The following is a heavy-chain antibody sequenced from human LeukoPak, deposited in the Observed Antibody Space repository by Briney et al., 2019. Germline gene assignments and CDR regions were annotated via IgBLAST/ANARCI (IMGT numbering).Heavy chain of an antibody. CDR1: GFTFSSYS. CDR2: IKQDESEK. Sequence: GGSLRLSCAASGFTFSSYSMNWVRQAPGKGLEWVANIKQDESEKYYVDSVKGRFTISRDNAKNSLYLQMNSLRAEDTAVYYCARDQGSGINYYYYYMDVWGKGTTVTVSS. D-gene: IGHD3-10*01. J-gene: IGHJ6*03. V-gene: IGHV3-7*01. CDR3: ARDQGSGINYYYYYMDV.